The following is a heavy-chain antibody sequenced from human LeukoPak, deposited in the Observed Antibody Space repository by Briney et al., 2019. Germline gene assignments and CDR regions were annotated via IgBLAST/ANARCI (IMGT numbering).Heavy chain of an antibody. D-gene: IGHD6-19*01. CDR2: IYHSGST. V-gene: IGHV4-38-2*02. CDR1: GYSISSGYY. Sequence: SETLSLTCTVSGYSISSGYYWGWIRQPPGKGLEWIGSIYHSGSTYYNPSLKSRVTISVDTSKNQFSLKLSSVTAADTAVYYCAQRQRGWTGYWGQETLVTVSS. CDR3: AQRQRGWTGY. J-gene: IGHJ4*02.